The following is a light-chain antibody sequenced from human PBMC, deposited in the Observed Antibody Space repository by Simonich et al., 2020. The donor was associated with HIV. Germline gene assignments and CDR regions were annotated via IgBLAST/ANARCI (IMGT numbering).Light chain of an antibody. Sequence: DIQMTQSPSTLSASVGDRVTITCRASQSISSWLAWYQQKPGQAPNLLIYKASSLESGVPSRFRGSGSGPEFTLSISSLQPDDFATYYCQQYNSYSPWTFGQGTKVEIK. J-gene: IGKJ1*01. CDR3: QQYNSYSPWT. V-gene: IGKV1-5*03. CDR2: KAS. CDR1: QSISSW.